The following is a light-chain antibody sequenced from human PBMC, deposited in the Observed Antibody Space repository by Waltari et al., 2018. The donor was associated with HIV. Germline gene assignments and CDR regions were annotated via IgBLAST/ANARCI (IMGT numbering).Light chain of an antibody. CDR2: RDT. CDR3: QSADNSLTYYV. Sequence: SFELTQPPSVSVSPGQTASTTCSGTALPKQYNLRYQQQPGQAPVLLMYRDTERPSGIPERFSGSSSGTTVTLIITSVQADDEADYYCQSADNSLTYYVFGNGTRVTLL. J-gene: IGLJ1*01. CDR1: ALPKQY. V-gene: IGLV3-25*03.